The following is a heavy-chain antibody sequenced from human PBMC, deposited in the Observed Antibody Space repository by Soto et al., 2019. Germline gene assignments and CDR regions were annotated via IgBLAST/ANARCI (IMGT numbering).Heavy chain of an antibody. CDR3: ARADDYCGGDCYLPYYFDY. CDR2: IYYSGST. CDR1: GGSISSYY. D-gene: IGHD2-21*02. J-gene: IGHJ4*02. Sequence: QVQLQESGPGLVKPSETLSLTCTVSGGSISSYYWSWIRQPPGKGLEWIGYIYYSGSTNYNPSLKSRVTISVDTSKNQFSLKLSSVTAADTAVYYCARADDYCGGDCYLPYYFDYWGQGTLVTVSS. V-gene: IGHV4-59*01.